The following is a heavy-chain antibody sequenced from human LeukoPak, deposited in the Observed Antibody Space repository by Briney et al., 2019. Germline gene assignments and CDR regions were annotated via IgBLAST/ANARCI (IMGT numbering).Heavy chain of an antibody. CDR1: GFTFTSSA. V-gene: IGHV1-58*02. Sequence: ASVKVSCKASGFTFTSSAMQWVRQVRGQRLEWIGWIVVGSGNTNYAQKFQERVTITRDMSTSTAYMELSSLRSEDTAVYYCAAHPSWIQLSRAEYYFDYWGQGTLVTVSS. J-gene: IGHJ4*02. CDR3: AAHPSWIQLSRAEYYFDY. CDR2: IVVGSGNT. D-gene: IGHD5-18*01.